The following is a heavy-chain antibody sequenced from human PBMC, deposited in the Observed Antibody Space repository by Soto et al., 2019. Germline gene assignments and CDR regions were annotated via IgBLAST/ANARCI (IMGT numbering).Heavy chain of an antibody. V-gene: IGHV3-23*01. CDR1: GFTFRNYA. J-gene: IGHJ4*02. D-gene: IGHD2-2*01. Sequence: GSLRLSCAASGFTFRNYAMSWARPAPGKGLEWVSAISGSGGTTHYADSVKGRFTISRDNSKNTLYLQMNSLRVEDTAVYYCAKDRSSTSCYAFDYWGQGSLVTVSS. CDR2: ISGSGGTT. CDR3: AKDRSSTSCYAFDY.